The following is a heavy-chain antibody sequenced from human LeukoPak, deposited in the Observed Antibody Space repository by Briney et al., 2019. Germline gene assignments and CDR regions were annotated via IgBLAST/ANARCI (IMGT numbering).Heavy chain of an antibody. D-gene: IGHD2-2*01. J-gene: IGHJ5*02. CDR3: ARRVVIVVVPAAIRGGWFDP. Sequence: SETLSLTCAVYGGSFSGYYWSWIRQPPGKGLEWIGEINHSGSTNYNPSLKSRVTISVDTSKNQFSLELSSVTAADTAVYYCARRVVIVVVPAAIRGGWFDPWGQGTLVTVSS. CDR2: INHSGST. CDR1: GGSFSGYY. V-gene: IGHV4-34*01.